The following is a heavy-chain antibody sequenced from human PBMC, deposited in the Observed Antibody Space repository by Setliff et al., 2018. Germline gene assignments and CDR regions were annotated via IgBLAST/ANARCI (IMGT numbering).Heavy chain of an antibody. Sequence: SETLSLTCIVSGGSVGSGSYYWSWIRQPAGKGLEWIGLIQSTGNTNYNPSLQSRVTISIDTSKNQFSLHLTSVTAADTARYFCARERQGGFLEWSPLDPWGQGILVTVSS. CDR1: GGSVGSGSYY. D-gene: IGHD3-3*01. V-gene: IGHV4-61*10. CDR3: ARERQGGFLEWSPLDP. J-gene: IGHJ5*02. CDR2: IQSTGNT.